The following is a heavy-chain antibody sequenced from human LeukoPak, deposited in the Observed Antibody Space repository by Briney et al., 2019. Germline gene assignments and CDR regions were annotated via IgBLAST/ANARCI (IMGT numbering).Heavy chain of an antibody. J-gene: IGHJ4*02. Sequence: GESLKISCKGSGYRFTKSWIGWVRQMPGKGLEWLGIIYPDDSRTRYSPSFQGQVTMSVDKSISTAYLQWSSLKASDTAMYYCARPSYSASDYWGQGTLVTVSS. CDR2: IYPDDSRT. CDR1: GYRFTKSW. CDR3: ARPSYSASDY. V-gene: IGHV5-51*01. D-gene: IGHD4-11*01.